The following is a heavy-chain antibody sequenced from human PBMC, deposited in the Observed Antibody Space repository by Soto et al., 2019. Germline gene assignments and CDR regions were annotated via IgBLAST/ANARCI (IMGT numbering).Heavy chain of an antibody. CDR1: GGSVSSYY. D-gene: IGHD1-26*01. CDR3: AGHSNRSYGLYYLDY. J-gene: IGHJ4*02. CDR2: VYYSGST. V-gene: IGHV4-59*08. Sequence: QVQLQESGPGLVKPSETLSLTCTVSGGSVSSYYWSWIRQSPGKGLEWIGYVYYSGSTKYRPSLKSRVTISVDTSKNQSSLKVRSATAADTAVYYCAGHSNRSYGLYYLDYWGVGALVTVSS.